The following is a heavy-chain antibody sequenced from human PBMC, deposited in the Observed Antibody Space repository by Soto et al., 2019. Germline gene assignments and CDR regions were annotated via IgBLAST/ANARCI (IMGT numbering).Heavy chain of an antibody. Sequence: ASVKVACKDSGYTFTRYYMHWVRQAPGQGREWMGWIKPNRGGTNYAQKFQGRVTITRDTSISTADMELSRLRSGDTAVYYCARGGSPSMILVVIGNWFDPWGQGTLVTVAS. J-gene: IGHJ5*02. CDR2: IKPNRGGT. CDR1: GYTFTRYY. V-gene: IGHV1-2*02. CDR3: ARGGSPSMILVVIGNWFDP. D-gene: IGHD3-22*01.